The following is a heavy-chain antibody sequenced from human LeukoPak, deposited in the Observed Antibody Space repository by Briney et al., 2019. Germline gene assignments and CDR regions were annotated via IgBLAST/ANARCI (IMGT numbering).Heavy chain of an antibody. Sequence: GGSLRLSCAASGFTFDDYGMSWVRQAPGKVLEWVSSISSSSTYIFYADSVKGRFTISRDDAKNSLYLQMNSLRAEDTAVYYCARDPIESGSYYFDYWGQGTLVTVSS. CDR2: ISSSSTYI. CDR1: GFTFDDYG. J-gene: IGHJ4*02. CDR3: ARDPIESGSYYFDY. V-gene: IGHV3-21*01. D-gene: IGHD1-26*01.